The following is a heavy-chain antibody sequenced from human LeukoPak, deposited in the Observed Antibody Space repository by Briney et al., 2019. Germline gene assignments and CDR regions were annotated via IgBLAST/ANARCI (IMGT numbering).Heavy chain of an antibody. CDR2: ISYGGNEM. CDR3: ARVEDYDILTGFDY. J-gene: IGHJ4*02. Sequence: PGGSLRLSCAASGFTFRSYGMHWVRQAPGKGLEWVAVISYGGNEMHYADSVKGRFTISRDNAKNSLYLQMNSLRAEDTAVYYCARVEDYDILTGFDYWGQGTLVTVSS. V-gene: IGHV3-30*03. CDR1: GFTFRSYG. D-gene: IGHD3-9*01.